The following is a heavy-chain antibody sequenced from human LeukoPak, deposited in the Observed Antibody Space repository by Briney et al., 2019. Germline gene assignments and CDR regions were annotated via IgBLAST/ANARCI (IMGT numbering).Heavy chain of an antibody. D-gene: IGHD5-12*01. Sequence: ASVKVSCKASGGTFTSYAISWVRQAPGQGLEGMGGINPIFGRASYAQKFQGRVTITADESTRTAYMELSSLRSEDTAVYYCASSPSGYDYYYYYGMDVCGEGGTVSVSS. J-gene: IGHJ6*01. V-gene: IGHV1-69*13. CDR3: ASSPSGYDYYYYYGMDV. CDR1: GGTFTSYA. CDR2: INPIFGRA.